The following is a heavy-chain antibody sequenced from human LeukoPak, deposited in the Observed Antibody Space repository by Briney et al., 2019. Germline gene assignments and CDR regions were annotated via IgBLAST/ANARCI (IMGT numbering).Heavy chain of an antibody. J-gene: IGHJ5*02. D-gene: IGHD1-26*01. Sequence: PGRSLRLSCAASGFIFSTYGMHWVRQAPGKGLDWVAVIWYDGSNKYYGDSVKGRFTISRDNSKNTLYLQMNSLRAEDTAVYYCARVRSSGGPWFDPWGQGTLVTVSS. CDR2: IWYDGSNK. CDR1: GFIFSTYG. CDR3: ARVRSSGGPWFDP. V-gene: IGHV3-33*01.